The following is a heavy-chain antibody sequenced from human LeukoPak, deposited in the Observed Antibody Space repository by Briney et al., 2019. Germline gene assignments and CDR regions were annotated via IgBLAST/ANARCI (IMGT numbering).Heavy chain of an antibody. Sequence: PSETLSLTCTVSGGSISTSNYYWSWIRQPPGKGLEWIGYIYYSGRTRYNPSLKSPVTISVDTSKNQFSLRLNSVTAADTAVYFCARGQKYSYGYTVTELGSGYFDYWGQGTLVTVSS. V-gene: IGHV4-61*05. D-gene: IGHD5-18*01. CDR1: GGSISTSNYY. CDR3: ARGQKYSYGYTVTELGSGYFDY. J-gene: IGHJ4*02. CDR2: IYYSGRT.